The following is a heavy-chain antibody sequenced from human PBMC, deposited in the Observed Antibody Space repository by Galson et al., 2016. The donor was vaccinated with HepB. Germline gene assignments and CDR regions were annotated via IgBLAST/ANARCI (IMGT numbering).Heavy chain of an antibody. D-gene: IGHD5-12*01. CDR3: ARGGYSGYDWVRNWFDP. Sequence: SLRLSCAASGFTSSSYSMHWVRQAPGKGLEWVSFISSSSSYIYYADSVKGRFTISRDNAKNSLYLQMNSLRAEDTAVYYCARGGYSGYDWVRNWFDPWGQGTLVTVSS. CDR1: GFTSSSYS. CDR2: ISSSSSYI. V-gene: IGHV3-21*01. J-gene: IGHJ5*02.